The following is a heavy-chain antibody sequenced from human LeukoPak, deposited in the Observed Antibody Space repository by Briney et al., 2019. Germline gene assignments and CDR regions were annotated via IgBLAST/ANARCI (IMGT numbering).Heavy chain of an antibody. CDR2: IRYDGSNK. J-gene: IGHJ4*02. D-gene: IGHD3-22*01. CDR1: GFTFSSYG. V-gene: IGHV3-30*02. CDR3: AKDRGTMIVSMDV. Sequence: GGSLRLSCAASGFTFSSYGMHWVRQAPGKGLEWVTFIRYDGSNKYYADSVKGRFTISRDNSKNTLYLQMNSLRAEDTAVYYCAKDRGTMIVSMDVWGQGTLVTVSS.